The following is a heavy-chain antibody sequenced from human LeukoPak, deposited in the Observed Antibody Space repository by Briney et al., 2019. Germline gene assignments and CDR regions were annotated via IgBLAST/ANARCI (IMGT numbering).Heavy chain of an antibody. V-gene: IGHV3-7*01. D-gene: IGHD3-9*01. CDR3: AKDVSYYDILTGYYWKGDFDY. CDR2: IKQDGSEK. CDR1: GFTFSSYS. J-gene: IGHJ4*02. Sequence: GGSLRLSCAASGFTFSSYSMNWVRQAPGKGLEWVANIKQDGSEKYYVDSVKGRFTISRDNAKNSLYLQMNSLRAEDTAVYYCAKDVSYYDILTGYYWKGDFDYWGQGTLVTVSS.